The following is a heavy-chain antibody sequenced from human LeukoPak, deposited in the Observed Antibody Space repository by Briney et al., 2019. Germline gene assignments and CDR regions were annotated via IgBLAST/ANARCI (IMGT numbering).Heavy chain of an antibody. CDR2: ISSSSSYI. Sequence: GGSLRLSCAASGFTFSSYSMNWVRQAPGKGLEWVSSISSSSSYIYYADSVKGRFTITRDNAKNSLYLQMNSLRAEDTAVYYCARGLKDAFDIWGQGTMVTVSS. D-gene: IGHD3-22*01. CDR1: GFTFSSYS. J-gene: IGHJ3*02. CDR3: ARGLKDAFDI. V-gene: IGHV3-21*01.